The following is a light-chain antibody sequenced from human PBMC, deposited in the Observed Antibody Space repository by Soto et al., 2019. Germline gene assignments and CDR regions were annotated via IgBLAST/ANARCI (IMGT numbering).Light chain of an antibody. CDR1: QSVSSN. J-gene: IGKJ5*01. V-gene: IGKV3-15*01. CDR3: QQYGTWPPIT. Sequence: EIVMTQSPATLSVSPGERATLSCRASQSVSSNFAWCQQKPGHAPRLLIYGASTRATGIPARFSGSGSETDFTLTISRLEPEDFAVYYCQQYGTWPPITFGQGTRLEIK. CDR2: GAS.